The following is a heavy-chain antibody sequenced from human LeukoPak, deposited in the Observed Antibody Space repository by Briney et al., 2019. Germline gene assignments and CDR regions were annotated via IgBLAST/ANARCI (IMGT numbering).Heavy chain of an antibody. CDR3: ARARGYCSSTSCYPFDY. J-gene: IGHJ4*02. CDR1: GYTFTSYG. CDR2: ISAYNGNT. D-gene: IGHD2-2*01. V-gene: IGHV1-18*01. Sequence: ASVKVSCKASGYTFTSYGISWVRQAPGQGLELMGWISAYNGNTNYAQKLQGRVTMTTDTSTSTAYMELRSLRSDDTAVYYCARARGYCSSTSCYPFDYWGQGTLVTVSS.